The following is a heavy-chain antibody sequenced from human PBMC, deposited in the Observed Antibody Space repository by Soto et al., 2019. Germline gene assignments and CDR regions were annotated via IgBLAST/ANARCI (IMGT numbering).Heavy chain of an antibody. D-gene: IGHD3-3*01. CDR3: ARVVGYDFWSGYHNWFDP. V-gene: IGHV1-2*02. J-gene: IGHJ5*02. Sequence: GASVKVSCKASGYTFTGYSMHWARQAPGQGLEWMGWINPNSGGTNYAQKFQGRVTMTRDTSISTAYMELSRLRSDDTAVYYCARVVGYDFWSGYHNWFDPWGHGTLVTVS. CDR2: INPNSGGT. CDR1: GYTFTGYS.